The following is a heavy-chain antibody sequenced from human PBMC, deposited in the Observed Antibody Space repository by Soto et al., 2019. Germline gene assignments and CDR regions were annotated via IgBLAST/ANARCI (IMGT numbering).Heavy chain of an antibody. CDR2: ISYDGSNK. CDR3: ARGEYHNYYYYGMDV. Sequence: GGSLRLSCAASGFTFSSYAMHWVRQAPGKGLEWVAVISYDGSNKYYADSVKGRFTISRDNSKNTLYLQMNSLRAEDTAVYYRARGEYHNYYYYGMDVWGQGTTVTVSS. J-gene: IGHJ6*02. V-gene: IGHV3-30-3*01. CDR1: GFTFSSYA.